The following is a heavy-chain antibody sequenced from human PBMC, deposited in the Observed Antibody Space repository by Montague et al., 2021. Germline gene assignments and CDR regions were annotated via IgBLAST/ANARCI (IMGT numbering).Heavy chain of an antibody. CDR2: ISYDGIKE. V-gene: IGHV3-30-3*01. CDR1: GFTFSSYA. D-gene: IGHD4-17*01. J-gene: IGHJ6*03. Sequence: SLRLSCAPSGFTFSSYAMHWVRQAPGRGLEWVAVISYDGIKEYYADSVRGRFTISRDNSNNTLYMRMNSLRAEDTAMYYCARASSYGKSPYYYMDVWGRGTTVTVSS. CDR3: ARASSYGKSPYYYMDV.